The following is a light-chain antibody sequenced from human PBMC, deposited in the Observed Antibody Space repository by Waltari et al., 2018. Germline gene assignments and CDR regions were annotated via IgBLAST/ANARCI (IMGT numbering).Light chain of an antibody. J-gene: IGLJ3*02. V-gene: IGLV2-8*01. Sequence: QSALTQPPSASGSPGQSVTISCTGTSSDVGGYNYVSWYQHHPGKAPKLMVYEVNKRPSGVPDRFSGSKSGNTGSLTVSGLQAEDESDYYCSSYAGSNHLVFGGGTKLTVL. CDR1: SSDVGGYNY. CDR2: EVN. CDR3: SSYAGSNHLV.